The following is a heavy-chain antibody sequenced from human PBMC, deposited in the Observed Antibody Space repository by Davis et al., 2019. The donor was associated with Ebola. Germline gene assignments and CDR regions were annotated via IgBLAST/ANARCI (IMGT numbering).Heavy chain of an antibody. CDR3: ATGGLGYYGSGIVTRTGDY. V-gene: IGHV3-23*01. Sequence: PGGSLRLSCAASGFTFSSYAMHWVRQAPGKGLEWVSAISGSGGSTYYADSVKGRFTISRDNSKNTLYLQMNSLRAEDTAVYYCATGGLGYYGSGIVTRTGDYWGQGTLVTVSS. CDR2: ISGSGGST. CDR1: GFTFSSYA. D-gene: IGHD3-10*01. J-gene: IGHJ4*02.